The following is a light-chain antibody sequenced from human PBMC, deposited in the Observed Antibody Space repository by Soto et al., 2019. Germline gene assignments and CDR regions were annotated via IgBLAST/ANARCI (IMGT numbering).Light chain of an antibody. Sequence: EIVLTQSPGTLSLSPGERATLSCRASQSVRNNYLAWYQQKPGQAPRFLIYDASTRATGIPDRFSGSGSGTDFTLTIIRLEPEDFAVYYCQQYGSSPLTFGGGTKVDIK. J-gene: IGKJ4*01. CDR1: QSVRNNY. V-gene: IGKV3-20*01. CDR2: DAS. CDR3: QQYGSSPLT.